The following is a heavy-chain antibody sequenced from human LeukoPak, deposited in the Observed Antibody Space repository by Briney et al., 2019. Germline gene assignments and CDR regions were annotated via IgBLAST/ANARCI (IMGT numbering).Heavy chain of an antibody. J-gene: IGHJ4*02. V-gene: IGHV3-30*04. CDR3: ARDYTAPGSMIVNYFDY. CDR1: GFTFSSYA. D-gene: IGHD3-22*01. CDR2: ISYDGSNK. Sequence: PGGSLRLSCAASGFTFSSYAMHWVRQAPGKGLEWVAVISYDGSNKYYADSVKGRFTISRDNSKNTLYLQMNSLRAEDTAVYYCARDYTAPGSMIVNYFDYWGQGTLVTVSS.